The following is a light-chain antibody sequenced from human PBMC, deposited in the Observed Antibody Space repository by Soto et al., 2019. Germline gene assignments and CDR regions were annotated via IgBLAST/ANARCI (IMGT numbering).Light chain of an antibody. CDR3: QQYDNFPIT. J-gene: IGKJ5*01. CDR1: QDINNY. CDR2: DAS. V-gene: IGKV1-33*01. Sequence: DIQMTQSPSSLSASVGDRVTITCQASQDINNYLNWYQQKPGKAPKLLMYDASNLERGAPSRFSGSGSGTDFSFTINSLQPEDIATYYCQQYDNFPITFGQGTRLEIK.